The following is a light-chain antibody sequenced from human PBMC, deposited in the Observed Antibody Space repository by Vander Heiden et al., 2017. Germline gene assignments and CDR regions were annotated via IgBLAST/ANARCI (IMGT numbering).Light chain of an antibody. CDR1: SGSVSTNNH. CDR2: NTN. V-gene: IGLV8-61*01. Sequence: QTVVTQEPSFSVSPGGTVTLTCGLSSGSVSTNNHPNWYQQTPGHAPRTLSYNTNIRSSVVPARFAGSILGTTAALSTTGAQADDEAYYYCSLYMSSSTVMFGGGTKLTVL. CDR3: SLYMSSSTVM. J-gene: IGLJ3*02.